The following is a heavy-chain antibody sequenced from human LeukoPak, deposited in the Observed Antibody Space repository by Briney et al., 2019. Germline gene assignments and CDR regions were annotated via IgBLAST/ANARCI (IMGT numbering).Heavy chain of an antibody. V-gene: IGHV3-23*01. CDR2: IDYSGGSS. D-gene: IGHD3-3*01. Sequence: GGSLRLSCTVSGFTLSSYEMSWIRQAPGKGLEWVSSIDYSGGSSYYADSVKGRFTISRDDSKNTLDLQMNSLRAEDTAVYYCARGPSARFFGVAKGAFDIWGQGTMVTVSS. CDR1: GFTLSSYE. J-gene: IGHJ3*02. CDR3: ARGPSARFFGVAKGAFDI.